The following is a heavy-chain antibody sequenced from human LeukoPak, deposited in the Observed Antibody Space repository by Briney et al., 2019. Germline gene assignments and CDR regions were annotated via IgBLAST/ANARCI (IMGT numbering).Heavy chain of an antibody. V-gene: IGHV5-51*01. J-gene: IGHJ4*02. CDR3: ARHFRDSSGYYLDY. D-gene: IGHD3-22*01. CDR2: IYPGDSDT. CDR1: GGTFSSYA. Sequence: KVSCKASGGTFSSYAISWVRQAPGQGLEWMGIIYPGDSDTRYSPSFQGQVTISADKSISTAYLQWSSLKASDTAMYYCARHFRDSSGYYLDYWGQGTLVTVSS.